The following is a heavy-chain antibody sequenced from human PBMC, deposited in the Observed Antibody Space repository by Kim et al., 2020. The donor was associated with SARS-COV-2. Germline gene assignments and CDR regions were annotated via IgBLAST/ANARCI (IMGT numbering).Heavy chain of an antibody. Sequence: SVKVSCKASGGTFSSYAISWVRQAPGQGLEWMGGIIPIFGTANYAQKFQGRVTITADESTSTAYMELSSLRSEDTAVYYCVRGLGVEQWRDVWDYFDYWGQGTLVTVSS. CDR1: GGTFSSYA. CDR3: VRGLGVEQWRDVWDYFDY. V-gene: IGHV1-69*13. D-gene: IGHD6-19*01. J-gene: IGHJ4*02. CDR2: IIPIFGTA.